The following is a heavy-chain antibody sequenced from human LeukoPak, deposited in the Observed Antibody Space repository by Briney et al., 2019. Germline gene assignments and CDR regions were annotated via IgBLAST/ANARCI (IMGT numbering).Heavy chain of an antibody. J-gene: IGHJ4*02. V-gene: IGHV1-2*02. CDR2: INHNSGGT. Sequence: GASVKVSCKASGYTFTGYYMHWVRQAPGQGLEWMGWINHNSGGTNYAQKFQGRVTMTRDTSISTAYMELSRLRSDDTAVYYCARDYYYDSSGYLDYWGQGTLVTVSS. CDR3: ARDYYYDSSGYLDY. CDR1: GYTFTGYY. D-gene: IGHD3-22*01.